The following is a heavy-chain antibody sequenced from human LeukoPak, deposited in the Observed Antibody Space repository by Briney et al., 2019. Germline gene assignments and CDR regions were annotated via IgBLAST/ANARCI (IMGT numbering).Heavy chain of an antibody. V-gene: IGHV4-59*01. J-gene: IGHJ4*02. D-gene: IGHD6-19*01. CDR1: GGSISSYY. Sequence: SETLSLTCTVSGGSISSYYWSWFRQPQGKGLEWIGYISHSGSTNYNPSLKSRVTIFVDTSKNQLSLKLSSMTAADTAVYYCAGAKQWLATDNWGPGTLITVSS. CDR3: AGAKQWLATDN. CDR2: ISHSGST.